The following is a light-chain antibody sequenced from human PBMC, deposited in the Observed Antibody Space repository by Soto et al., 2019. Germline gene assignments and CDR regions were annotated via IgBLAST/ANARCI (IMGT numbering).Light chain of an antibody. CDR3: QQYNTYPLT. J-gene: IGKJ4*01. CDR1: QSISNY. Sequence: DIQMAPSPSILSASGGDSATITCCASQSISNYLAWYQQKPGKAPKLPIYQASSLESGVPFRFSGSGSGTEFTLTISSLQPDDFATYYCQQYNTYPLTFGGGTKVDIK. V-gene: IGKV1-5*03. CDR2: QAS.